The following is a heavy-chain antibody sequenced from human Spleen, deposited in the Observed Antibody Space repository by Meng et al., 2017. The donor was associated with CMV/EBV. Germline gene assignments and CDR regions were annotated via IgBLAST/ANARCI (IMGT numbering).Heavy chain of an antibody. D-gene: IGHD1-26*01. CDR3: ARDAPQYTSPEIFDP. CDR1: TLSSYG. V-gene: IGHV3-33*01. CDR2: VRYNERNK. J-gene: IGHJ5*01. Sequence: TLSSYGMHWLGQTPGKGLEWVAIVRYNERNKYYADYVKSRFTNSRDNSKNTLYLQMNSLRAEDTAVYYCARDAPQYTSPEIFDPWGQGTLVTVSS.